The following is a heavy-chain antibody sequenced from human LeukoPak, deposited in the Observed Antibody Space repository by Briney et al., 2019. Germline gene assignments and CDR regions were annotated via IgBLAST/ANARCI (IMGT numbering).Heavy chain of an antibody. Sequence: GGPLRLSCAASGFTFSSYGMHWVRQAPGKGLEWVAVISYDGSNKYYADSVKGRFTISRDNFKNTLYLQMNSLRAEDTAVYYCAKDPAFVTIFGVVTVPPSHFDYWGQGTLVTVSS. V-gene: IGHV3-30*18. D-gene: IGHD3-3*01. CDR1: GFTFSSYG. CDR2: ISYDGSNK. J-gene: IGHJ4*02. CDR3: AKDPAFVTIFGVVTVPPSHFDY.